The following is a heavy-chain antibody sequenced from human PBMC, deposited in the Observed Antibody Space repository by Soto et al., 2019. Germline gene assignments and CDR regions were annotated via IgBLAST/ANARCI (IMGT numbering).Heavy chain of an antibody. Sequence: PSETLSLTCTVSGGSIYRSGYYWCWIRQPPGRGLEWIGNIDYNGVTYSNPSLKSRVTISRDTSKNQFSLKLTSVTAADTALYYCGKVLVGATGHTDSDSWGPGTLVTLSS. D-gene: IGHD2-15*01. CDR2: IDYNGVT. CDR1: GGSIYRSGYY. CDR3: GKVLVGATGHTDSDS. J-gene: IGHJ4*02. V-gene: IGHV4-39*01.